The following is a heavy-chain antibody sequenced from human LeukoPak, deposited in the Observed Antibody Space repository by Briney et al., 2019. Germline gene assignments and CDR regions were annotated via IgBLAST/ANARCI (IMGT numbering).Heavy chain of an antibody. CDR1: GYIFTNYR. Sequence: GESLQISCRASGYIFTNYRIAWVRQMPGKGLEWMGIIYPGDSDTRYSPSFQGQVTISADKSISTAYLQWSSLKASDTAMYYCARHEGRTAMVDYWGQGTLVTVSS. D-gene: IGHD5-18*01. J-gene: IGHJ4*02. V-gene: IGHV5-51*01. CDR3: ARHEGRTAMVDY. CDR2: IYPGDSDT.